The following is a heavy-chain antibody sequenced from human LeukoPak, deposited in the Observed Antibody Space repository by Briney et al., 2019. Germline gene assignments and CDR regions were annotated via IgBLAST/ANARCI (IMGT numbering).Heavy chain of an antibody. CDR2: IYYSGST. V-gene: IGHV4-59*01. Sequence: PSETLSLTCTVSGGSISSYYWSWIRQPPGKGLEWIGYIYYSGSTNYNPSLKSRGTISVATSKNQFSLKLSCVTAEDTAGYYCARLPPHCSGGRCPFDYWGQGNLVTVSS. CDR3: ARLPPHCSGGRCPFDY. J-gene: IGHJ4*02. CDR1: GGSISSYY. D-gene: IGHD2-15*01.